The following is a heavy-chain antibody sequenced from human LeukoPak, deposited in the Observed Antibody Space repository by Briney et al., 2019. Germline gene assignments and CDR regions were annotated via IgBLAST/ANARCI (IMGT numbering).Heavy chain of an antibody. D-gene: IGHD2-2*01. CDR3: ARVWRHCSSTSCYANDY. CDR2: IIPIFGTA. CDR1: GGTFSSYA. J-gene: IGHJ4*02. V-gene: IGHV1-69*13. Sequence: SVKVSCKASGGTFSSYAISWVRQAPGQGLEWMGGIIPIFGTANYAQKFQGRVTITADESTSTAYMELSSLRSEDTAVYYCARVWRHCSSTSCYANDYWGQGTLVTVSS.